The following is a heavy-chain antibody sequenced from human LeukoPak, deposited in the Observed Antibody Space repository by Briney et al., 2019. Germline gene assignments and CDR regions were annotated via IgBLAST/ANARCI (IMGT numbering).Heavy chain of an antibody. J-gene: IGHJ4*02. D-gene: IGHD2-15*01. V-gene: IGHV3-15*05. CDR2: IKGITDGGTT. Sequence: GGSLRLSCAASGFTFTNAWMYWVRQGPGKGPEWVGRIKGITDGGTTDYAAPVKGRFTISRDVSKNTLYLQMNSLRAEDTAVYYCAREARDYSYFDYWGQGTQVTVSS. CDR3: AREARDYSYFDY. CDR1: GFTFTNAW.